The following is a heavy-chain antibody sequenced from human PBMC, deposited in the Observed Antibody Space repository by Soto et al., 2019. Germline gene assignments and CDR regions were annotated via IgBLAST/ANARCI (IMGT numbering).Heavy chain of an antibody. CDR3: ARVGYCSSTSCYRGWFDP. CDR1: GYTVTSYG. V-gene: IGHV1-18*04. CDR2: ISAYNGNT. D-gene: IGHD2-2*02. J-gene: IGHJ5*02. Sequence: QVQLVQSGAEVKKPGASVKVSCKASGYTVTSYGISWVRQAPGQGLEWMGWISAYNGNTNYAQKLQGRVTMTTDTSTSTAYMELRSLRSDDTAVYYCARVGYCSSTSCYRGWFDPWGQGTLVTVSS.